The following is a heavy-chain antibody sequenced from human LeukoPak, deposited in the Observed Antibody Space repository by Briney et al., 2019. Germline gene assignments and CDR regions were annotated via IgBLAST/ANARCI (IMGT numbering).Heavy chain of an antibody. Sequence: ETLSLTCTVSGGSISSYYWSWIRQPPGKGLEWIGYIYYSGSTNYNPSLKSRVTISVDTSKNQFSLKLSSVTAADTAVYYCARGHTIFGVGYYFDYWGQGTLVTVSS. V-gene: IGHV4-59*01. CDR1: GGSISSYY. D-gene: IGHD3-3*01. CDR3: ARGHTIFGVGYYFDY. J-gene: IGHJ4*02. CDR2: IYYSGST.